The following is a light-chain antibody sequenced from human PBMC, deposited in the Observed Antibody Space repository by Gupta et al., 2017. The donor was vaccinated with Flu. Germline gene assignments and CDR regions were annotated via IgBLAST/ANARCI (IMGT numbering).Light chain of an antibody. CDR3: QQDDSTPQS. Sequence: DILMTQSPHSLAVSLGERATINCKSSQSVLYSSNNKNYLAWYQQKPGQSPKLLIYWASTRESGVPDRFSGSGSGTDFTLTISSLQAEDVAVYYCQQDDSTPQSFGQGTKLEIK. CDR1: QSVLYSSNNKNY. J-gene: IGKJ2*03. CDR2: WAS. V-gene: IGKV4-1*01.